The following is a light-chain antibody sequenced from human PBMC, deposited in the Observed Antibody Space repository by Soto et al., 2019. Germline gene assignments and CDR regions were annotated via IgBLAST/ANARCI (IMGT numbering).Light chain of an antibody. V-gene: IGLV1-44*01. CDR3: AAWDDSLNGVV. CDR2: TNN. J-gene: IGLJ2*01. CDR1: SSNIGSNT. Sequence: QPVLTQSPSASGTPGQRVTISCSGSSSNIGSNTVVWYQQLPGTAPKLLMYTNNKRPSGVPDRFSGSKSGTSASLAISGLQSEDEAAYYCAAWDDSLNGVVFGGGTQLTVL.